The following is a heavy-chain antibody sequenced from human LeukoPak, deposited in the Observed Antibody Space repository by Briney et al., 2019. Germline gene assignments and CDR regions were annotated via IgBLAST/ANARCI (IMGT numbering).Heavy chain of an antibody. V-gene: IGHV1-69*04. CDR1: GGTFSSYA. CDR2: IIPILGIA. CDR3: ASGWATGYADY. D-gene: IGHD2-2*01. Sequence: GASVKVSCKASGGTFSSYAISWVRQAPGQGLEWMGRIIPILGIANYAQKFQGRVTITADKSTSTAYMELSSLRSEDTAVYYCASGWATGYADYWGQGTLVTVSS. J-gene: IGHJ4*02.